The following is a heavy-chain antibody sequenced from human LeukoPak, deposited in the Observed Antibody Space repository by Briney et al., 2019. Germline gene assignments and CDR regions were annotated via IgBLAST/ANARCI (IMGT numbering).Heavy chain of an antibody. CDR1: GFTLSSNV. V-gene: IGHV3-48*01. CDR3: ARAVAGSFDC. D-gene: IGHD6-19*01. J-gene: IGHJ4*02. CDR2: ISGSTTNT. Sequence: GGSLRLSCAASGFTLSSNVMNWLRQAPGKGLEWVSYISGSTTNTLYADSVKGRFTISRDNAKNSLYLQMNSLRAEDTAVYYCARAVAGSFDCWGQGTLVTVSS.